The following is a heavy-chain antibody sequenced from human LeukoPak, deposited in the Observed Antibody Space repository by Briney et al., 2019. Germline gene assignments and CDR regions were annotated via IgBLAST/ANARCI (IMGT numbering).Heavy chain of an antibody. CDR1: GYTFTGYY. Sequence: ASVKVSCKASGYTFTGYYMHWVRQAPGQGLEWMGWINPNSGGTNYAQKFQGRVTMTRDTSISTAYMELSRLRSDDTAVYYCARGDYGDYGVFDYRGQGTLVTVSS. V-gene: IGHV1-2*02. CDR3: ARGDYGDYGVFDY. CDR2: INPNSGGT. D-gene: IGHD4-17*01. J-gene: IGHJ4*02.